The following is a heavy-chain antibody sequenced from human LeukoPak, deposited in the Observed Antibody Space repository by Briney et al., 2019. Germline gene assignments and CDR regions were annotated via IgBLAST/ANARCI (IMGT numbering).Heavy chain of an antibody. V-gene: IGHV3-30-3*01. CDR3: ARNPSGSYDSLDY. D-gene: IGHD3-10*01. Sequence: GGSLRLSCAASGFTFSSYAMHWVRQAPGKGLEWVAVISYDGSNKYYADSVKGRFTISRDNSKNTLYLQMNSLRAEDTAVYYCARNPSGSYDSLDYWGQGTLVTVSS. CDR1: GFTFSSYA. J-gene: IGHJ4*02. CDR2: ISYDGSNK.